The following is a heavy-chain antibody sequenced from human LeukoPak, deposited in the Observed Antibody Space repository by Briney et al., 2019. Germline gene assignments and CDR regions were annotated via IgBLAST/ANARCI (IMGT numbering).Heavy chain of an antibody. J-gene: IGHJ3*02. Sequence: PSETLSLTCTVSGGSISITSYYWGWIRQPPGKGLEWIGSMYSSGSTYYNPSLKSRVTISVDTSKNQFSLKLSSVTAADTAVYYCARGPPDCSSTSCYAFDAFDIWGQGTMVTVSS. V-gene: IGHV4-39*07. CDR3: ARGPPDCSSTSCYAFDAFDI. CDR2: MYSSGST. CDR1: GGSISITSYY. D-gene: IGHD2-2*01.